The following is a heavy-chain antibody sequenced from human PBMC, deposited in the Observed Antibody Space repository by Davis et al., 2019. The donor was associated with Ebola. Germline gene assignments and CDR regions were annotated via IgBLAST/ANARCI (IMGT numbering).Heavy chain of an antibody. CDR2: IKSKGDGGTT. D-gene: IGHD2-21*02. Sequence: GESLKISCAASGFTFKTYAMNWVRQAPGKGLEWVGRIKSKGDGGTTFYAASVKGRFTISRDDSENTVYLYMNSLKSEDTAVYYCARDVPLTFDYRGQGTLVTVSS. CDR1: GFTFKTYA. J-gene: IGHJ4*02. CDR3: ARDVPLTFDY. V-gene: IGHV3-15*01.